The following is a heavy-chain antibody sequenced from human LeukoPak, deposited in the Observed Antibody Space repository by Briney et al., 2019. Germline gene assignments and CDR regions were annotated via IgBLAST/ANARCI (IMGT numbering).Heavy chain of an antibody. CDR1: GFTFSNFV. CDR2: IRYDGSNK. CDR3: AKKRGYDFWSGYYLFDY. J-gene: IGHJ4*02. Sequence: GGSLRLSCTASGFTFSNFVMSWVRQAPGKGLEWVAFIRYDGSNKYYADSVKGRFTISRDNSKNTLYLQMNSLRAEDTAVYYCAKKRGYDFWSGYYLFDYWGQGTLVTVSS. V-gene: IGHV3-30*02. D-gene: IGHD3-3*01.